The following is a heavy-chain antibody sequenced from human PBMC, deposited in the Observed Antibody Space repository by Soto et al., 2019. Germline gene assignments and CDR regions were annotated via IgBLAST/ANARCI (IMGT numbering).Heavy chain of an antibody. CDR1: GFTLSNYA. V-gene: IGHV3-23*01. Sequence: EVQLLESGGGLVQPGGSLRLSCAASGFTLSNYAMSWVRQAPGKALEWVSSINIVGGATNYADSVRGRFTMSRDDSRNTVFLQMNSLRAEDTAVYYCTKNYYFDSWGQGTLVTVSS. CDR2: INIVGGAT. J-gene: IGHJ4*02. CDR3: TKNYYFDS.